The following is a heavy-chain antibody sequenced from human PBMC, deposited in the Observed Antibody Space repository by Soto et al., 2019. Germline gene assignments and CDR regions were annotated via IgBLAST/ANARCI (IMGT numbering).Heavy chain of an antibody. Sequence: PGRSLRLCCAASGFTFIYAWISWVRQAPGKGLEWVGRIKSKTDGGTTDYAAPVKGRFTISRDDSKNTLYLQMNSLKTEDTAVYYCTTGTVWNAFDIWGQGTMVTVSS. V-gene: IGHV3-15*01. J-gene: IGHJ3*02. CDR3: TTGTVWNAFDI. CDR1: GFTFIYAW. CDR2: IKSKTDGGTT. D-gene: IGHD4-17*01.